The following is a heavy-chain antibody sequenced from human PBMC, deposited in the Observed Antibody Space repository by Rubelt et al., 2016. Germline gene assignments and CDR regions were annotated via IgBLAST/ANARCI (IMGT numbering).Heavy chain of an antibody. CDR2: VFYSGSA. V-gene: IGHV4-39*01. Sequence: QLLLQETGPGLVKPSETLSLTCTVSGGSISSSSNYWDWIRQSPGKGLEWIGGVFYSGSAYYNPSLKIRVTISVDTSKNQFSRQLDSVTPEETAVYYCARGELGASIHYFGLDVWGQGTTVTDSS. D-gene: IGHD7-27*01. CDR3: ARGELGASIHYFGLDV. CDR1: GGSISSSSNY. J-gene: IGHJ6*02.